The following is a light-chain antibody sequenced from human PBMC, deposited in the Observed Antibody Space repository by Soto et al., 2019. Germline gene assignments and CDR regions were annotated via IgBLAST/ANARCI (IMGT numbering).Light chain of an antibody. CDR1: QSVSSY. V-gene: IGKV3-11*01. CDR2: DAS. CDR3: QQRSNWLSIT. J-gene: IGKJ5*01. Sequence: EILLTQSPATLSLSPGERATLACSASQSVSSYLAWYQQKPDQAPRLLIYDASNRATGIPARFSGSGSGTDFTLTISSLEPEDFAVYYCQQRSNWLSITFGQGTRLEI.